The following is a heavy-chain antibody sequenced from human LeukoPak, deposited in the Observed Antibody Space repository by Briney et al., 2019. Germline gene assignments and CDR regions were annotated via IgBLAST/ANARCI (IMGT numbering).Heavy chain of an antibody. CDR3: ARGPIRNWNYGPALRWFDP. J-gene: IGHJ5*02. V-gene: IGHV4-59*12. D-gene: IGHD1-7*01. CDR2: IYYSGST. CDR1: GGSISSYY. Sequence: PSETLSLTCTVSGGSISSYYWSWIRQPPGKGLEWIGYIYYSGSTNYNPSLKSRVTISVDTSKNQFSLKLSSVTAADTAVYYCARGPIRNWNYGPALRWFDPWGQGTLVTVSS.